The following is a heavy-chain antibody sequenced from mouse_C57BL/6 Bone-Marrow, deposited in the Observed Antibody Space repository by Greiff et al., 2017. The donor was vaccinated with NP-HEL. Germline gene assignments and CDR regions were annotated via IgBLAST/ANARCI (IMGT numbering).Heavy chain of an antibody. J-gene: IGHJ2*01. CDR2: ISDGGSYT. CDR1: GFTFSSYA. Sequence: EVHLVESGGGLVKPGGSLKLSCAASGFTFSSYAMSWVRQTPEKRLEWVATISDGGSYTYYPDNVKGRFTISRDNAKNNRYLQMSHLKSEDTAMYYCARDRTTVVAFDYWGQGTTLTVSS. V-gene: IGHV5-4*01. D-gene: IGHD1-1*01. CDR3: ARDRTTVVAFDY.